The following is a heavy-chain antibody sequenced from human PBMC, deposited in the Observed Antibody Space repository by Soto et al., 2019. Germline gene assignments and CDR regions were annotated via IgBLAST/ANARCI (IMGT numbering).Heavy chain of an antibody. Sequence: QVQLQQWGAGLLKPSETLSLTCAVYGGSFSGYYWSWIRQPPGKGLEWIGEINHSGSTNYNPSLKSRVTISVDTSKNQFSLKLSSVTDADTAVYYCARGLLGLASLQYYYYYYYMDVWGKGSTVTVSS. J-gene: IGHJ6*03. V-gene: IGHV4-34*01. CDR3: ARGLLGLASLQYYYYYYYMDV. CDR2: INHSGST. CDR1: GGSFSGYY. D-gene: IGHD1-1*01.